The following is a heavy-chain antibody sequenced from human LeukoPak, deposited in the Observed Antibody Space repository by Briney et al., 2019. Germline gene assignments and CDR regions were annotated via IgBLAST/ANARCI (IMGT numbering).Heavy chain of an antibody. J-gene: IGHJ4*02. V-gene: IGHV3-33*01. CDR1: GFTFSSYG. CDR3: ARDRGWLDFDY. D-gene: IGHD5-12*01. Sequence: PGGSLRLSCAASGFTFSSYGMHWVRQAPGKGLEWVAVIWYDGSNKYYAGSVKGRFTISRDNSKNTLYLQMNSLRAEDTAVYYCARDRGWLDFDYWGQGTLVTVSS. CDR2: IWYDGSNK.